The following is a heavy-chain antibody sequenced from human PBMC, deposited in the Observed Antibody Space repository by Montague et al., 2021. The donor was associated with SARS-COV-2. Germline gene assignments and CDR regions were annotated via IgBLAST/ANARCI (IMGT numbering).Heavy chain of an antibody. Sequence: SETLSLTCTVSGGSISDRSYYWGWIRQPPGKGLEWIGSMDYIGNPFYNPPLRSRVAISLDTSKSQLSLRLRSVTTTDTAVFYCVRGRRGTVCPFSPCGFDFWGQGTTVTVSS. J-gene: IGHJ3*01. CDR1: GGSISDRSYY. CDR3: VRGRRGTVCPFSPCGFDF. CDR2: MDYIGNP. D-gene: IGHD1-7*01. V-gene: IGHV4-39*01.